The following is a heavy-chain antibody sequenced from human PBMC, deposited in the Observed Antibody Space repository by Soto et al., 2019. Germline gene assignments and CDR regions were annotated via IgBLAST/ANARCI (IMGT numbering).Heavy chain of an antibody. Sequence: GGSLRLSCAASGFTFSSYWMHWVRQAPGKGLEWVSRIDSVGTNPFYADSVKGRFTISRDNGKNTMFLQMNSLRAEDTAVYFCSAYPFQHWGQGTRVTVSS. CDR3: SAYPFQH. CDR1: GFTFSSYW. J-gene: IGHJ1*01. V-gene: IGHV3-74*01. CDR2: IDSVGTNP.